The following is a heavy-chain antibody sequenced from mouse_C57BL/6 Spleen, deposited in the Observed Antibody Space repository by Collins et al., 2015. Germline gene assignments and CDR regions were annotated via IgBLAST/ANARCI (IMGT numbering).Heavy chain of an antibody. D-gene: IGHD2-1*01. CDR2: IDPETGGT. Sequence: QVQLQQSGAELVRPGASVTLSCKASGYTFTDYEMHWAKQTPVHGLEWIGAIDPETGGTAYNQKFKGKAILTADKSSSTAYMELRSLTSEDSTVYYCTRSGGNYGAMDYWGQGTSVTVSS. CDR3: TRSGGNYGAMDY. CDR1: GYTFTDYE. J-gene: IGHJ4*01. V-gene: IGHV1-15*01.